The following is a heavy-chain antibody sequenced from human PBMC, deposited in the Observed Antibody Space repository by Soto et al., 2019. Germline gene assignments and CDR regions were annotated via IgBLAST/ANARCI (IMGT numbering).Heavy chain of an antibody. CDR3: AKASGIFGLVTYYYYYMDV. D-gene: IGHD3-3*01. J-gene: IGHJ6*03. V-gene: IGHV3-23*01. Sequence: GGSLRLSCAASGFTFSSYAMSWVRQAPGKGLEWVSAISGSGGSTYYADSVKGRFTISRDNSKNTLYLQMNSLRAEDTDVYYCAKASGIFGLVTYYYYYMDVCGKGTTFTVSS. CDR2: ISGSGGST. CDR1: GFTFSSYA.